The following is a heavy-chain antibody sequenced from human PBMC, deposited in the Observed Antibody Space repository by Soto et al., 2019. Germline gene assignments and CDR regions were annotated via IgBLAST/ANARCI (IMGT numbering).Heavy chain of an antibody. V-gene: IGHV3-33*01. CDR3: ARGGSGSYYPGGMDV. Sequence: PGGSLRLSCAASGFTFSSYGMHWVRQAPGKGLEWVAVIWYDGSNKYYADSVKGRFTISRDNSKNTLYLQMNSLRAEDTAVYYCARGGSGSYYPGGMDVWGQGTTVTVSS. D-gene: IGHD3-10*01. CDR1: GFTFSSYG. J-gene: IGHJ6*02. CDR2: IWYDGSNK.